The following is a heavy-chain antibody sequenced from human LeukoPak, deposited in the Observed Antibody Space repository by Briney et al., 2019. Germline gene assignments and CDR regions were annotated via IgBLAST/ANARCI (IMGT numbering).Heavy chain of an antibody. D-gene: IGHD4/OR15-4a*01. CDR1: GFTFSSYW. V-gene: IGHV3-74*01. Sequence: GGSLRLSCVDSGFTFSSYWMFWVRQAPGKGLVWVSHIYVDGGRTSYADFAKGRFTISRDNAQKTLYLQMSSLRVEDTAVYYCARGGVPYGFDIWGQGTMVTVSS. CDR3: ARGGVPYGFDI. J-gene: IGHJ3*02. CDR2: IYVDGGRT.